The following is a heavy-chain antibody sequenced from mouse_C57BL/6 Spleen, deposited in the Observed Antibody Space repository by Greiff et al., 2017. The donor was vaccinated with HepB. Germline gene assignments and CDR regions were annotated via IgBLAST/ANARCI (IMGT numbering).Heavy chain of an antibody. CDR1: GFTFSSYA. Sequence: DVKLVESGGGLVKPGGSLKLSCAASGFTFSSYAMSWVRQTPEKRLEWVATISDGGSYTYYPDNVKGRFTISRDNAKNNLYLQMSHLKSEDTAMYYCAREGIYYGNLDYWGQGTTLTVSS. V-gene: IGHV5-4*01. CDR2: ISDGGSYT. D-gene: IGHD2-1*01. CDR3: AREGIYYGNLDY. J-gene: IGHJ2*01.